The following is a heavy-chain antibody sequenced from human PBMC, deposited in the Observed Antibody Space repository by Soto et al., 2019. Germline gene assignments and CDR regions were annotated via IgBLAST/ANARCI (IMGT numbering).Heavy chain of an antibody. CDR2: IYYSGST. CDR1: GGSISSSSYY. Sequence: PSETLSLTCTVSGGSISSSSYYWGWIRQPPGKGLEWIGSIYYSGSTYYNPSLKSRVTISVDTSKNQFSLKLSSVTAADTAVYYCARELIVLTTVVTQVVWCDHWGQGTLVTVSS. V-gene: IGHV4-39*02. J-gene: IGHJ5*02. CDR3: ARELIVLTTVVTQVVWCDH. D-gene: IGHD4-17*01.